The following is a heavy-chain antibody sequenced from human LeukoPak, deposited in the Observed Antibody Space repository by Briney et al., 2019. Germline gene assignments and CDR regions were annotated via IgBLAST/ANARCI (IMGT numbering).Heavy chain of an antibody. J-gene: IGHJ4*02. Sequence: PRGSLRLSCAASGFTFSSYSMNWVRQAPGKGLEWVSYISSSSTIYYADSVKGRFTISRDNAKNSLYLQMNSLRDEDTAVYYCARDGPSPAYYYDSSGYSPPPQYFDYWGQGTLVTVSS. V-gene: IGHV3-48*02. D-gene: IGHD3-22*01. CDR2: ISSSSTI. CDR3: ARDGPSPAYYYDSSGYSPPPQYFDY. CDR1: GFTFSSYS.